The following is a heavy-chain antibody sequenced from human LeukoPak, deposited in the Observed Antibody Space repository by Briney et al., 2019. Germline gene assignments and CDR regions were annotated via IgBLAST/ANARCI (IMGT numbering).Heavy chain of an antibody. Sequence: GGSLRLSCAASGFTFSSYEMNWVRQAPGKGLEWVSYTSSSGSTIYYADSVKGRFTISRDNAKNSLYLQMNSLRAEDTAVYYCARDEVVVAATGFDYWGQGTLVTVSS. CDR3: ARDEVVVAATGFDY. CDR1: GFTFSSYE. D-gene: IGHD2-15*01. CDR2: TSSSGSTI. J-gene: IGHJ4*02. V-gene: IGHV3-48*03.